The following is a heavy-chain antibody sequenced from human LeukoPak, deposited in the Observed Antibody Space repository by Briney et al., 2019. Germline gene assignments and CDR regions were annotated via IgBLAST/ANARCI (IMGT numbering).Heavy chain of an antibody. CDR1: GGSISSSSYY. V-gene: IGHV4-39*02. CDR2: IYYSGST. CDR3: AREGWGSGHAFDI. J-gene: IGHJ3*02. D-gene: IGHD7-27*01. Sequence: SETLSLTCTVSGGSISSSSYYWGWIRQPPGKGLEWIGSIYYSGSTYYNSSLKSRVTISVDTSKNQFSLKLSSVTAADTAVYYCAREGWGSGHAFDIWGQGTMVTVSS.